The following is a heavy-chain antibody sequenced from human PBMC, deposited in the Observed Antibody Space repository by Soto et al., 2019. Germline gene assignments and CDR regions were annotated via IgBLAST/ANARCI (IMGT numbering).Heavy chain of an antibody. D-gene: IGHD3-3*01. V-gene: IGHV1-46*01. CDR2: INPSGGST. Sequence: QVHLVQSGAEVKRPGASVNISCKASGYTFTSYHLHWVRQAPGQRLEWMGIINPSGGSTRYAQKFQGRVVMTRDTSTNTVYMELGRLRSEDTAVYYCARPLRFSDPRDNYAMDVWGQGTTVTVSS. CDR1: GYTFTSYH. CDR3: ARPLRFSDPRDNYAMDV. J-gene: IGHJ6*02.